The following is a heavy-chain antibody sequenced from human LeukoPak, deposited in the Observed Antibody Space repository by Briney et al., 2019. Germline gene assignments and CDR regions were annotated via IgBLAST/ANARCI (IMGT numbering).Heavy chain of an antibody. Sequence: SQTLSLTCAISGDSVSINSAAWNWIRQSPSKGLEWLGRTYYKSKWYNDYAVSVKSRIIINPDTSKNQFSLQLNSVTPEDTAVYFCARTTLVRGVIKDSYYYAMDVWGQGTTVTVSS. CDR2: TYYKSKWYN. CDR1: GDSVSINSAA. D-gene: IGHD3-10*01. CDR3: ARTTLVRGVIKDSYYYAMDV. J-gene: IGHJ6*02. V-gene: IGHV6-1*01.